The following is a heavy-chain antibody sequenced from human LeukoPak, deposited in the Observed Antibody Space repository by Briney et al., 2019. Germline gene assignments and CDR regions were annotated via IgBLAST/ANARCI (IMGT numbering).Heavy chain of an antibody. CDR1: GFTFSHYE. D-gene: IGHD2-15*01. CDR2: INWNGGST. J-gene: IGHJ4*02. V-gene: IGHV3-20*04. Sequence: GGSLRLSCEASGFTFSHYEMNWVRQAPGKGLEWVSGINWNGGSTGYADSVKGRFTISRDNAKNSLYPQMNSLRAEDTALYYCARVRVYCSGGSCYFDYWGQGTLVTVSS. CDR3: ARVRVYCSGGSCYFDY.